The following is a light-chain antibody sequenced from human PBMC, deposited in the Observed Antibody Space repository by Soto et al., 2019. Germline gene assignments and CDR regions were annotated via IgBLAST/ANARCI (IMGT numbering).Light chain of an antibody. V-gene: IGKV1-27*01. J-gene: IGKJ5*01. CDR1: QDISAY. CDR2: SAS. CDR3: QKFNTAPLT. Sequence: DIQMTQSPSSLSASVGDRDTITCRASQDISAYLAWYQQKPGKDPKLLIYSASALQSGVPSRFSGSGSGTDFTLTISSLQPEDVATYFCQKFNTAPLTFGQGTRLEIK.